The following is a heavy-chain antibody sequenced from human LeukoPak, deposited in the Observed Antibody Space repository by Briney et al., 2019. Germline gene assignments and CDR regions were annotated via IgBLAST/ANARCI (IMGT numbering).Heavy chain of an antibody. Sequence: ASVKVSCKASGGTFSSYAISWVRQAPGQGLEWVGWISAYNGNTNYAQKLQGRVTMTTDTSTSTAYMELRSLRSDDTAVYYCARDDLEGYCTNGVCLDAFDIWGQGTMVTVSS. D-gene: IGHD2-8*01. CDR2: ISAYNGNT. V-gene: IGHV1-18*01. CDR3: ARDDLEGYCTNGVCLDAFDI. CDR1: GGTFSSYA. J-gene: IGHJ3*02.